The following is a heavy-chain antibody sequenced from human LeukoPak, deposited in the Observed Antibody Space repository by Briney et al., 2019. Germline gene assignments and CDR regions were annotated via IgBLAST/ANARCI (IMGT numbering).Heavy chain of an antibody. V-gene: IGHV4-34*01. D-gene: IGHD3-10*01. CDR2: INHSGST. Sequence: PSETLSLTCAVYGGSFSGYYWSWIRQPPGKGLEWIGEINHSGSTNCNPSLKSRVTISVDTSKNQFSLKLSSVTAADTAVYYCARGYIIGYNWFDPWGQGTLVTVSS. J-gene: IGHJ5*02. CDR1: GGSFSGYY. CDR3: ARGYIIGYNWFDP.